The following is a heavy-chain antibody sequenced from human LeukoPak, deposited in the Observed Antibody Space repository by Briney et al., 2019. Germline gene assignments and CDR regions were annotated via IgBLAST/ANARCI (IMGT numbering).Heavy chain of an antibody. CDR2: ISAYNGNS. J-gene: IGHJ3*02. D-gene: IGHD6-19*01. V-gene: IGHV1-18*01. Sequence: GASVTVSCKASGSVFTYYGFSWVRQAAGQGLEWVGWISAYNGNSDYAQKFQSRVTMTTDKSTSTVYMELRSLTSDDTAVYYCARDLVAVTGRGDTFDIWGQGTMVTVSS. CDR1: GSVFTYYG. CDR3: ARDLVAVTGRGDTFDI.